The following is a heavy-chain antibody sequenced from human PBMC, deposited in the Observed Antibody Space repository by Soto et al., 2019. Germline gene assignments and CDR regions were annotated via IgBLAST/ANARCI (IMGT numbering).Heavy chain of an antibody. CDR2: ISGSGGSM. J-gene: IGHJ4*02. CDR3: ARRGSGSYYDY. V-gene: IGHV3-23*01. D-gene: IGHD1-26*01. Sequence: PGGSLRLSCAASGFTFSSYARRWVRQAPGKGLEWVSAISGSGGSMYYADSVKGRFTISRDNSKNTLYLQMNSLRAEDTAVYYCARRGSGSYYDYWGQGTLVTVSS. CDR1: GFTFSSYA.